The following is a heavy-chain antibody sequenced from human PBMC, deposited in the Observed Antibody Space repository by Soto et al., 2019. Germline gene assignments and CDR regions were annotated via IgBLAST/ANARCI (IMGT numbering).Heavy chain of an antibody. CDR1: GYSFTTYW. CDR2: INPADSDT. V-gene: IGHV5-51*01. D-gene: IGHD3-22*01. CDR3: VRPDSSGYYVH. J-gene: IGHJ4*02. Sequence: PGGSLKISCKGSGYSFTTYWFGWVRQMPGKGLEWMGIINPADSDTRYSPSFQGQVTVSVDKSITTAYLQWSSLKASDTAMYYCVRPDSSGYYVHWGQGTLVTVSS.